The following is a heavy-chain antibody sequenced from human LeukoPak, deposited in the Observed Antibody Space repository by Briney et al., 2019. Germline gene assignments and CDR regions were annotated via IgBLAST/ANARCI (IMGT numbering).Heavy chain of an antibody. D-gene: IGHD6-13*01. CDR2: ISGSGGST. CDR1: GITLSNYG. V-gene: IGHV3-23*01. J-gene: IGHJ4*02. CDR3: AKVSYSSSPIDY. Sequence: GGSLRLSCAVSGITLSNYGMSWVRQAPGKGLEWVAGISGSGGSTYYADSVKGRFTISRDNSKNTLYLQMNSLRAEDTAVYYCAKVSYSSSPIDYWGQGTLVTVSS.